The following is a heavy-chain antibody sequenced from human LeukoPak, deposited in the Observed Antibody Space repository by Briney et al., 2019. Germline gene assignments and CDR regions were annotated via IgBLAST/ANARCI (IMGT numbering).Heavy chain of an antibody. CDR3: AKDRSIGTYYTFDH. D-gene: IGHD1-26*01. CDR2: ISASGVMT. J-gene: IGHJ4*02. V-gene: IGHV3-23*01. Sequence: GGSLRLSCAASGFTVSDYAMTWVRQAPGKGLEWVSSISASGVMTYYADSVKGRFTVSRDNSKNSLYLQMKSLTAADTAVYYCAKDRSIGTYYTFDHWGQGTLVSVSS. CDR1: GFTVSDYA.